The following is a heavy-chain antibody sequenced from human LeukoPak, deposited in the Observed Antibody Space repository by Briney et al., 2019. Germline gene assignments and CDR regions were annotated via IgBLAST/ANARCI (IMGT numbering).Heavy chain of an antibody. CDR1: GASMSTHY. V-gene: IGHV4-59*11. Sequence: SETRSLTCTVSGASMSTHYWSWLRQPPGKGLEWIGYLLDSWRTKDNPSLQSRVTLSADTSKNQFSLRLTSVTAADTAVYYCATIRRGSIYGYFDFWGQGILVTVSS. CDR3: ATIRRGSIYGYFDF. D-gene: IGHD5-18*01. J-gene: IGHJ4*02. CDR2: LLDSWRT.